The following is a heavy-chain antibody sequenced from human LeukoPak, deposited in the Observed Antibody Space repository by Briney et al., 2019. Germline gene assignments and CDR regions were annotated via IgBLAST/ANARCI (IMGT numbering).Heavy chain of an antibody. J-gene: IGHJ4*02. D-gene: IGHD7-27*01. CDR1: GFTFSSYS. CDR2: ISGSTSTI. Sequence: GGSLRLSCVVSGFTFSSYSINWVRQAPGKGLEWLSYISGSTSTIYYADSVKGRFTISRDNAKNSLYLQMNSLRDEDTAVYFCARDHNWGLDYWGQGTLVTVSS. CDR3: ARDHNWGLDY. V-gene: IGHV3-48*02.